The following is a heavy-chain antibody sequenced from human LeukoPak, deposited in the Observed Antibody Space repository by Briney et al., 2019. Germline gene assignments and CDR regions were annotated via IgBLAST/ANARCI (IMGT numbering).Heavy chain of an antibody. CDR1: GGSSIGSGGYY. CDR3: ARDRYSSSWGPNIDY. CDR2: FYHRA. J-gene: IGHJ4*01. Sequence: TPSLTCTVSGGSSIGSGGYYWSWIRQHPEKGLEWIGYFYHRASYNPSLKGRVTISVDTSKNQFSLSLASVTAADTAVYYCARDRYSSSWGPNIDYWGHGNLVTVSS. V-gene: IGHV4-31*03. D-gene: IGHD6-13*01.